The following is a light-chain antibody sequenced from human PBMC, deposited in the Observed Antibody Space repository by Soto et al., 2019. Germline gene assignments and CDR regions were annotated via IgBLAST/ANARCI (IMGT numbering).Light chain of an antibody. CDR2: EVS. CDR1: SSDVGNYKF. CDR3: CSYAGSYSSYF. J-gene: IGLJ1*01. V-gene: IGLV2-23*02. Sequence: SVVAPPAPLSGAPWQSITLACPRASSDVGNYKFVSWYQQYPGKAPKVMLYEVSKRPSGVSYRFSGSQSGNTASLTISGLQAEDEADYYCCSYAGSYSSYFFGTGTKVTVL.